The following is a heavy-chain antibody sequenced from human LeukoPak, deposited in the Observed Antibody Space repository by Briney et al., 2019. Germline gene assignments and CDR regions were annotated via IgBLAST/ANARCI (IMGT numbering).Heavy chain of an antibody. V-gene: IGHV4-39*01. D-gene: IGHD3-16*02. CDR2: IYYSGGT. J-gene: IGHJ6*03. CDR3: ARHIGGRYYYYYMDV. CDR1: GGSISSSSYY. Sequence: SETLSLTCTVSGGSISSSSYYWGWIRQPPGKGLEWIGSIYYSGGTYYNPSLKSRVTISVGTSKNQFSLKLSSVTAADTAVYYCARHIGGRYYYYYMDVWGKGTTVTISS.